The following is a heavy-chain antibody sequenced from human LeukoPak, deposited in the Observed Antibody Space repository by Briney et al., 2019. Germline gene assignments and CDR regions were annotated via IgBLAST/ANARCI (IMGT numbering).Heavy chain of an antibody. J-gene: IGHJ4*02. CDR1: GFTFSSYA. Sequence: GESLRLSCAASGFTFSSYAMSWVRQAPGKGLEWVSAISGSGGSTYYADSVKGRFTISRDNSKNTLYLQMNSLRAEDTAVYYCAKEYCSNSVCHSLDYWGQGTLVTVSS. D-gene: IGHD2-8*01. V-gene: IGHV3-23*01. CDR3: AKEYCSNSVCHSLDY. CDR2: ISGSGGST.